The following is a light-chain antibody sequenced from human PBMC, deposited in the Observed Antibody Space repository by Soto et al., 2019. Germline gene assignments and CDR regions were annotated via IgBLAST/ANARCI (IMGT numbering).Light chain of an antibody. J-gene: IGKJ1*01. CDR2: DAS. Sequence: DIQMTQSPSSLSASLGDRITITCQARQDISNRLNWYQQKPGTAPKLLIYDASNLQTGVPSRFSGSGSGTAFTFTISSLQPEDTATYYCQQYDNLPSWTFGQGNKVEIK. CDR1: QDISNR. CDR3: QQYDNLPSWT. V-gene: IGKV1-33*01.